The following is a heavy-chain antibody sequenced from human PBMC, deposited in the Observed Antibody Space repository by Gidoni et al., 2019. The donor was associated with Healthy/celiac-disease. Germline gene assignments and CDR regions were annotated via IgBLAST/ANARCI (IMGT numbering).Heavy chain of an antibody. CDR2: ISAYNVNT. CDR3: TQNFDNSNAAAFDI. V-gene: IGHV1-18*01. Sequence: QVQLVQSGAEVKKPGASVKVSCKASGYTFTSYGISWVRQAPGQGLEWMGWISAYNVNTNYAQKLPGRVTMTTDTSTSTAYMELRSLRSDDTAVYYCTQNFDNSNAAAFDIWGQGTMVTVSS. J-gene: IGHJ3*02. CDR1: GYTFTSYG. D-gene: IGHD4-4*01.